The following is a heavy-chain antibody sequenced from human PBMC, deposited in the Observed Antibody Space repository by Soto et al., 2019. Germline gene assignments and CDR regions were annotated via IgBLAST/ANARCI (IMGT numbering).Heavy chain of an antibody. CDR2: IKSKTDGGTT. CDR1: GFTFSNAW. J-gene: IGHJ4*02. CDR3: TPSMIKFGGVIVPIDY. D-gene: IGHD3-16*02. Sequence: PGGSLRLSCAASGFTFSNAWMSWVRQAPGKGLEWVGRIKSKTDGGTTDYAAPVKGRFTISRDDSKNTLYLHMNSLKTEGTAVYYCTPSMIKFGGVIVPIDYWGQGTVVTVYS. V-gene: IGHV3-15*01.